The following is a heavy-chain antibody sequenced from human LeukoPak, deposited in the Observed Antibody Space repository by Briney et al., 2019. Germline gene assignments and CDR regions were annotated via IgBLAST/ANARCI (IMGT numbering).Heavy chain of an antibody. J-gene: IGHJ5*02. CDR2: INHSGST. Sequence: SETLSLTCAVYGGSFSGYYWSWIRQPPGKGLEWIGEINHSGSTNYNPSLKSRVTISVDTSKNQFSLKLSSVTAADTAVYYCARHDLLWFGELALGGWFDPWGQGTLVTVSS. CDR3: ARHDLLWFGELALGGWFDP. CDR1: GGSFSGYY. V-gene: IGHV4-34*01. D-gene: IGHD3-10*01.